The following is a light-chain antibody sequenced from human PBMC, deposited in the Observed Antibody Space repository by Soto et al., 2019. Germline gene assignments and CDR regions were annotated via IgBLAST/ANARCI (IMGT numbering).Light chain of an antibody. V-gene: IGLV3-21*04. J-gene: IGLJ3*02. CDR2: YDS. CDR3: HLWDGSTDHRV. Sequence: SYELTQPPSVSVAPGKTARIICGGNDIGTKSVHWYQQKPGQAPVLVISYDSDRPSGIPERFSGSNSGNTATLIISRVEAGDEADYYCHLWDGSTDHRVFGGGTKVTVL. CDR1: DIGTKS.